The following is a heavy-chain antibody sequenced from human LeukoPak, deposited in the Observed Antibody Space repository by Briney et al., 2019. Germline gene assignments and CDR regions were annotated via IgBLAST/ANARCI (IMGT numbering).Heavy chain of an antibody. J-gene: IGHJ4*02. CDR3: ARDIAPSGYFSTAFDS. Sequence: GGSLRLSCAVPGFTVNSHYMSWVRQAPGKGLEWISLIYSGGSTFYADSVKGRFTISRDNSKNILYLQMNNLRAEDSAICYCARDIAPSGYFSTAFDSWGQGTLVTVSS. V-gene: IGHV3-53*01. CDR1: GFTVNSHY. D-gene: IGHD3-22*01. CDR2: IYSGGST.